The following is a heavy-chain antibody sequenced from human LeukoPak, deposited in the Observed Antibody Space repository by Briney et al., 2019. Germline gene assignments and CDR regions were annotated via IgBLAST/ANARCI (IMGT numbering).Heavy chain of an antibody. V-gene: IGHV4-30-4*08. J-gene: IGHJ4*02. CDR3: ASLDSSGYYFLDY. CDR2: IYYSGST. CDR1: GGSISSGDYY. D-gene: IGHD3-22*01. Sequence: ESSETLSLTCTVSGGSISSGDYYWSWIRQPPGKGLEWIGYIYYSGSTYYNLSLKSRVTISVDTSKNQFSLKLSSVTAADTAVYYCASLDSSGYYFLDYWGQGTLVTVSS.